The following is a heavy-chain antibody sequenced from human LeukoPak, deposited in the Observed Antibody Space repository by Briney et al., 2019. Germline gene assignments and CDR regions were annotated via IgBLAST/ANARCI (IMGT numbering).Heavy chain of an antibody. CDR2: IYYSGST. D-gene: IGHD2/OR15-2a*01. CDR1: GGSISSGDYY. V-gene: IGHV4-30-4*01. CDR3: ASGSKASPDAFDI. Sequence: SETLSLTCTVSGGSISSGDYYWGWIRQPPGNGLEGIGYIYYSGSTYYNPSLKSRVTISVDTSKNQFSLKLSSVTAADTAVYYCASGSKASPDAFDIWGQGTRVTVSS. J-gene: IGHJ3*02.